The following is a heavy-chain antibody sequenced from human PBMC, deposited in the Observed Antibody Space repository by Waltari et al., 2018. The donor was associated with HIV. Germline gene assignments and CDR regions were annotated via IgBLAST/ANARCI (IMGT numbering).Heavy chain of an antibody. CDR3: ARDRGGSYGNYWYFDL. Sequence: ASGFTFSSYWMSWVRQAPGKGLEWVANIKQDGSEKYYVDSVKGRFTISRDNAKNSLYLQMNSLRAEDTAVYYCARDRGGSYGNYWYFDLWGRGTLVTVSS. V-gene: IGHV3-7*01. J-gene: IGHJ2*01. CDR2: IKQDGSEK. CDR1: GFTFSSYW. D-gene: IGHD1-26*01.